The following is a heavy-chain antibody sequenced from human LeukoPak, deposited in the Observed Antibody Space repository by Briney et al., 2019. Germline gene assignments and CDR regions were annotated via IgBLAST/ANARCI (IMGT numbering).Heavy chain of an antibody. CDR3: ARGRKRAGNNWFDP. CDR1: GYTFTSYD. J-gene: IGHJ5*02. D-gene: IGHD6-19*01. V-gene: IGHV1-8*01. CDR2: MNPNSGNT. Sequence: ASVKVSCKASGYTFTSYDINWVRQATGQGLEWMGWMNPNSGNTGYAQKFQGRVTMTRNTSISTAYMELSSLRSEDTAVYYCARGRKRAGNNWFDPWGQGTLVTVSS.